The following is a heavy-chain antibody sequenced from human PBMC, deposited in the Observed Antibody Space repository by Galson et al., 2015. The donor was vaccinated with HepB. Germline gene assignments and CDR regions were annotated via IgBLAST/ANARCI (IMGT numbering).Heavy chain of an antibody. V-gene: IGHV1-3*01. J-gene: IGHJ5*02. D-gene: IGHD2-15*01. CDR3: ARGVASWFDP. Sequence: SVKVSCKASGYSFTTYPIHWVRQAPGQRPEWMGWFNAGNANTEYSQKFQDRVTITRDTSASTAYMELSSLRSEDTAVYYCARGVASWFDPWGQGTLVTVSS. CDR2: FNAGNANT. CDR1: GYSFTTYP.